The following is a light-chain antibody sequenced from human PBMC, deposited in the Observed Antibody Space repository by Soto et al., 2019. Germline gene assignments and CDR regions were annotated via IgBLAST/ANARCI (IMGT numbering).Light chain of an antibody. Sequence: EIVMTQSPATLSVSPGERATLSCRASQSVSSNLAWYQQKPGHAPRRLIYCASTRATGIPARFSGSGSGTEFTLTISSLQSEDFAVYYCQQYNNWPPTWTFGQGTKVEIK. J-gene: IGKJ1*01. CDR1: QSVSSN. CDR2: CAS. CDR3: QQYNNWPPTWT. V-gene: IGKV3-15*01.